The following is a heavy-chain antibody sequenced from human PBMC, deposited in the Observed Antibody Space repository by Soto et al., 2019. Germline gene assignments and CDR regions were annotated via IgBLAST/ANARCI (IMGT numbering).Heavy chain of an antibody. V-gene: IGHV3-33*01. J-gene: IGHJ4*02. Sequence: PGGSLRLSCAASAFTFTSYAMHWVRQAPGQGLEWVAVIWYHGRNEYYADSVKGRFTISRDNSKNTVYLQMNSLRAEDTAVYYCARDDDTSGLYYKFHYWGQGT. CDR1: AFTFTSYA. CDR2: IWYHGRNE. D-gene: IGHD3-22*01. CDR3: ARDDDTSGLYYKFHY.